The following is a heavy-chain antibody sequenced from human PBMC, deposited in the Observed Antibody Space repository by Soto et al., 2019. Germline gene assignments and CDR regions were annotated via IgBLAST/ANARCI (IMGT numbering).Heavy chain of an antibody. V-gene: IGHV3-48*01. J-gene: IGHJ6*03. CDR2: ISSGSSVI. Sequence: GGSLRLSCATSGVILSDCAMNRVRQDPGKGLEWVSYISSGSSVIDYADSVKGRFTVSRDNARNSLYLQMNSLRAEDTAVYYCARDLSWGSNWYYYMDVWGKGTTVTVSS. D-gene: IGHD7-27*01. CDR3: ARDLSWGSNWYYYMDV. CDR1: GVILSDCA.